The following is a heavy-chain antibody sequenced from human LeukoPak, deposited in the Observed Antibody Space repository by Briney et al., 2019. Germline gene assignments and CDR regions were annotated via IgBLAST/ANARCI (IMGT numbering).Heavy chain of an antibody. CDR3: ARDPYLLYDFSYMDV. CDR2: IYHSGST. Sequence: SETLSLTCTVSGGSISSGGYYWSWIRQPPGKGLEWIGYIYHSGSTYYNPSLKSRVTISVDRSKNQFSLKLSSVTAADTAVYYCARDPYLLYDFSYMDVWGKGTTVTVSS. D-gene: IGHD3-3*01. CDR1: GGSISSGGYY. J-gene: IGHJ6*03. V-gene: IGHV4-30-2*01.